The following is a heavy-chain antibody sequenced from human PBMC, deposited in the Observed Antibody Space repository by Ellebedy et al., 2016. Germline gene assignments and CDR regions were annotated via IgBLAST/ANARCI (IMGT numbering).Heavy chain of an antibody. J-gene: IGHJ4*02. CDR3: ARVPILYSSSSVDS. CDR2: FRHTGTN. D-gene: IGHD6-6*01. CDR1: GGSFSGNY. Sequence: SETLSLXXAVNGGSFSGNYWTWIRQPPGKGLEWIGEFRHTGTNNYNPSLKSRVTMSVGMSKNQFALELTSVTAADTAVYYCARVPILYSSSSVDSWGQGTPVTVSS. V-gene: IGHV4-34*01.